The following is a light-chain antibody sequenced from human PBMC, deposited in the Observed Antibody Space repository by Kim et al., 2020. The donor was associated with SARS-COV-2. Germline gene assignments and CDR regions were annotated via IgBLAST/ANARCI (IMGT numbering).Light chain of an antibody. V-gene: IGLV2-8*01. CDR2: EVS. J-gene: IGLJ1*01. CDR1: SSDVGGYNY. CDR3: SSYAGSNIYV. Sequence: GQSVNISCTGTSSDVGGYNYVAWYQHHPGKAPKLMIYEVSKRPSGVPDRFSGSKSGNTASLTVSGLQAEDEADYYCSSYAGSNIYVFGTGTKSPS.